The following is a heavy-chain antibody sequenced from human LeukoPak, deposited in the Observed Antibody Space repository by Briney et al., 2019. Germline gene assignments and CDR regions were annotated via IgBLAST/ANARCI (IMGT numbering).Heavy chain of an antibody. CDR3: ARSGVLVGATRLDY. CDR2: IIPIFGTA. Sequence: SVKASCKASGGTFSSYAISWVRQAPGQGLEWMGRIIPIFGTANYAQKFQGRATITTDESTSTAYMELSSLRSEDTAVYYCARSGVLVGATRLDYWGQGTLVTVPS. D-gene: IGHD1-26*01. V-gene: IGHV1-69*05. J-gene: IGHJ4*02. CDR1: GGTFSSYA.